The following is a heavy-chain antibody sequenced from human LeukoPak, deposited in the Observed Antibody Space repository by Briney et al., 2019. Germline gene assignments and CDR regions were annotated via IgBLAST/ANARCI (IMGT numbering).Heavy chain of an antibody. V-gene: IGHV4-4*08. CDR2: IAASGTT. CDR3: ARQTSIAAAAYFDY. D-gene: IGHD6-13*01. Sequence: SETLSLTCSVSGGSIESYYWSWIRQPPGKGLEFIGYIAASGTTKHNPSLKSRVTLSMDTSKNQFSLKLRSVTAADTGVYYCARQTSIAAAAYFDYWGQGTLVTVSS. J-gene: IGHJ4*02. CDR1: GGSIESYY.